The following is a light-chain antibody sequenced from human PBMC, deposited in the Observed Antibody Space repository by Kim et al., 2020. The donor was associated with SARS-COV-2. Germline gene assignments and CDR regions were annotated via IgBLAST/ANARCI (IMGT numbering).Light chain of an antibody. CDR2: RAD. CDR1: SVAASAGHH. J-gene: IGLJ3*02. V-gene: IGLV8-61*01. Sequence: GGNVLLSCGLISVAASAGHHPSWYQQPPGQVPRTLIYRADPRSGGVPDRFSGAIVGNKAVLTITGAQADDDGYYYCMLYLGNGISVFGGGTQLTVL. CDR3: MLYLGNGISV.